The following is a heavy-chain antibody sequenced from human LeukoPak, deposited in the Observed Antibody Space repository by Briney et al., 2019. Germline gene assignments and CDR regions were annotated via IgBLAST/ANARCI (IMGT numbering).Heavy chain of an antibody. CDR1: GYTFTSYY. CDR3: ATALGYGYSDY. D-gene: IGHD5-18*01. CDR2: INPSGGST. V-gene: IGHV1-46*01. J-gene: IGHJ4*02. Sequence: ASVKVSCKASGYTFTSYYMHWVRQAPGQGLGWMGIINPSGGSTSYAQKFQGRVTMTEDTSTDTAYMELSSLRSEDTAVYYCATALGYGYSDYWGQGTLVTVSS.